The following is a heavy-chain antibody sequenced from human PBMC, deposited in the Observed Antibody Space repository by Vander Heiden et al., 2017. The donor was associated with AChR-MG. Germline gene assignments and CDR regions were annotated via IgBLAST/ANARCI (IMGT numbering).Heavy chain of an antibody. Sequence: QPQLQESGSGLVKPSQTLSPTCAVPGGSITSGGYSWSWIRQPPGKGLEWIGYIYHSGGTYYNPSLKSRVTISVDRSKNQFSLKLSSVTAADTAVYYCARTTTVVTPEGAFDIWGQGTMVTVSS. CDR1: GGSITSGGYS. CDR3: ARTTTVVTPEGAFDI. CDR2: IYHSGGT. J-gene: IGHJ3*02. D-gene: IGHD4-17*01. V-gene: IGHV4-30-2*01.